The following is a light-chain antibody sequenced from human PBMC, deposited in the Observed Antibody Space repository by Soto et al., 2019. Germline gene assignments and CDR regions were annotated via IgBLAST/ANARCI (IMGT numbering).Light chain of an antibody. J-gene: IGKJ1*01. V-gene: IGKV1-5*01. CDR2: DAS. CDR1: QNINNW. CDR3: QHMRT. Sequence: DIRMTPSPSTLSASLRDRVPITCRASQNINNWIAWYQQKPGKAPKFLIYDASTLESGVPSRFSGSGFGTEFSLTISSLQPDDFGSYYCQHMRTFGQGAK.